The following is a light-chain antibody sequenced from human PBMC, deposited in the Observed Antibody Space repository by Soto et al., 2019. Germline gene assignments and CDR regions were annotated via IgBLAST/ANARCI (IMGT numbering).Light chain of an antibody. CDR3: QQYYRTSS. V-gene: IGKV4-1*01. CDR2: WAS. Sequence: DIVMTQSPDSLAVSLGERATINCKSSQSVLYSSNNKNYLAWYQQKPGQPPKLLIYWASTRESGVPDRFSGSGSGTDFTLTISSLQAEDVAVYYCQQYYRTSSFGPGTKVDIK. J-gene: IGKJ3*01. CDR1: QSVLYSSNNKNY.